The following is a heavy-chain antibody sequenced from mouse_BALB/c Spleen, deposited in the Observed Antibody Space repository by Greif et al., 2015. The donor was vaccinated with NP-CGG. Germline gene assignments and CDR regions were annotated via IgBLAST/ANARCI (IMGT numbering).Heavy chain of an antibody. Sequence: VQLQQSGPELVEPGASVKISCKASGYAFSSSWMNWVKQRPGQGLEWIGRIYPGDGDTNYNGKFKGKATLTADKSSSTAYMQLSSLTSVDPAVYFCARKGEYGNYGAMDYWGQGTSVTVSS. J-gene: IGHJ4*01. V-gene: IGHV1-82*01. CDR3: ARKGEYGNYGAMDY. CDR1: GYAFSSSW. CDR2: IYPGDGDT. D-gene: IGHD2-10*02.